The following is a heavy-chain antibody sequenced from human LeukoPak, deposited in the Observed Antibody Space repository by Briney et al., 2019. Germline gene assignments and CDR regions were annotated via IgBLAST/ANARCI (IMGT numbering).Heavy chain of an antibody. CDR2: IYYSGST. J-gene: IGHJ5*02. V-gene: IGHV4-30-4*08. CDR3: ARDLYDFWSGSNLNWFDP. Sequence: SETLSLTCAVYGGSFSGYYWSWIRQPPGKGLEWIGYIYYSGSTYYNPSLKSRVTISVDTSKNQFPLKLSSVTAADTAVYYCARDLYDFWSGSNLNWFDPWGQGTLVTVSS. CDR1: GGSFSGYY. D-gene: IGHD3-3*01.